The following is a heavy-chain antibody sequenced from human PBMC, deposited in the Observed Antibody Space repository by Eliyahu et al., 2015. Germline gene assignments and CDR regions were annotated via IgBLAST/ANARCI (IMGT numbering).Heavy chain of an antibody. D-gene: IGHD3-22*01. Sequence: EVQLVESGGGLIQPGRSLRLSCTGSGFIFGDYAMSWVRQAPGKGLEWVGFIRVKAXGGTTLXAASVKGRVTISRDDSKGIAYLQMGSLKTEDTAVYYCTRDPGYYYDTAVYPHVEHFQYWGQGTLVTVSS. V-gene: IGHV3-49*04. CDR1: GFIFGDYA. J-gene: IGHJ1*01. CDR3: TRDPGYYYDTAVYPHVEHFQY. CDR2: IRVKAXGGTT.